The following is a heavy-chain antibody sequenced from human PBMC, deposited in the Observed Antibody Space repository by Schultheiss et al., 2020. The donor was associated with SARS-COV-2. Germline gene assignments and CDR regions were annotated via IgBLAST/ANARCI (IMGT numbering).Heavy chain of an antibody. Sequence: SQTLSLTCAISGDSVSSNSAAWNWIRQSPSRGLEWLGRTYYRSKWYNDYAVSVKSRITINPDTSKNQFSLKLSSVTAADTAVYYCARGRLKQLVPVYLGVWGQGTTVTVSS. CDR3: ARGRLKQLVPVYLGV. V-gene: IGHV6-1*01. D-gene: IGHD6-6*01. CDR2: TYYRSKWYN. J-gene: IGHJ6*02. CDR1: GDSVSSNSAA.